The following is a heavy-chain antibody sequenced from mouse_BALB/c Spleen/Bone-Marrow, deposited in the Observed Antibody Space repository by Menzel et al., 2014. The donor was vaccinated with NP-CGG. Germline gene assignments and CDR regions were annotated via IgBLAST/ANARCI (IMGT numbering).Heavy chain of an antibody. D-gene: IGHD2-4*01. CDR3: ARGYYDYDLDY. CDR1: GFNIKDTY. CDR2: IDPANGNT. J-gene: IGHJ2*01. Sequence: EVKLQESGAELVKPGASVKLSCTASGFNIKDTYMHWVKQRPEQGLEWIGRIDPANGNTKYDPKFQGKATITADTSSNTAYLQLSSLTSEDTAVYYCARGYYDYDLDYWGQGTTLTVSS. V-gene: IGHV14-3*02.